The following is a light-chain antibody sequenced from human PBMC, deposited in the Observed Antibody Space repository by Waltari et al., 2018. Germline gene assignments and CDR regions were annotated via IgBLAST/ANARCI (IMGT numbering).Light chain of an antibody. CDR3: CSYAGSGTYV. CDR2: EVI. V-gene: IGLV2-23*02. J-gene: IGLJ1*01. CDR1: TRDVGNYNI. Sequence: QSALTQPASVSGTPGQSITISCTGTTRDVGNYNIVSWYQHPPGNAPKLMICEVIKRPSGVSNRFSGSKSGNTASLTISGLQAEDEADYYCCSYAGSGTYVFGTGTKVTVL.